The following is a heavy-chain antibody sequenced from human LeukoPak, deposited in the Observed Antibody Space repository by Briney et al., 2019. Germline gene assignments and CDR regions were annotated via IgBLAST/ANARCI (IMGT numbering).Heavy chain of an antibody. CDR2: IYYSRST. D-gene: IGHD3-3*01. V-gene: IGHV4-61*01. CDR1: GGSVSSGSYY. CDR3: ARDESSGYPGY. Sequence: MTSETLSLTCTVSGGSVSSGSYYWSWIRQPPGKGLEWIGYIYYSRSTNYNPSLKSRVTISVDTSKNQFSLKLSSVTAADTAVYYCARDESSGYPGYWGQGTLVTVSS. J-gene: IGHJ4*02.